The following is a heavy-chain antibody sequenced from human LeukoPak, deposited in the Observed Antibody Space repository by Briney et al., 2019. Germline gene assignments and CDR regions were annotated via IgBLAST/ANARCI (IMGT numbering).Heavy chain of an antibody. D-gene: IGHD3-22*01. CDR3: ARGGNWYYDSSGYRGWYR. Sequence: GGSLRLSCAASGFTFTSYWMTCVGQAPGRGLEWVANIKQDGSEKNYVDCVKGRFTISRDNAKNSLYLQMNSLRAEDTAVYYCARGGNWYYDSSGYRGWYRWGQGTMVTVSS. CDR2: IKQDGSEK. CDR1: GFTFTSYW. V-gene: IGHV3-7*01. J-gene: IGHJ3*01.